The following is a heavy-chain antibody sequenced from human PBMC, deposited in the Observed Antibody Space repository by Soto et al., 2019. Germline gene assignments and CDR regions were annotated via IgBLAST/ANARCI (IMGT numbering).Heavy chain of an antibody. CDR2: IYYSGST. Sequence: QLQLQESGPGLVKPSETLSLTCTVSGGSISSSSYYWGWIRQPPGKGLEWIGSIYYSGSTYYNPSLKSRVTISVDTSKNQFSLKLSSVTAADTAVYYCARHYGQRLIVVVVAAVFDYWGQGTLVTVSS. D-gene: IGHD2-15*01. CDR1: GGSISSSSYY. V-gene: IGHV4-39*01. CDR3: ARHYGQRLIVVVVAAVFDY. J-gene: IGHJ4*02.